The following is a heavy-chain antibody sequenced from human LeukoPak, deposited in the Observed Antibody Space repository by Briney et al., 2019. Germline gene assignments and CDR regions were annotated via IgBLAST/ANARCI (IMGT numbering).Heavy chain of an antibody. D-gene: IGHD2-15*01. V-gene: IGHV3-43D*04. Sequence: PGGSLRLPCAASGFTFDDYAMHWVRQAPGKGLEWVSLISWDGGSTYYADSVKGRFTISRDNSKNSLYLQMNSLRAEDTALYYCAKDSGPPGYCSGGSCYGHFDYWGQGTLVTVSS. CDR3: AKDSGPPGYCSGGSCYGHFDY. CDR1: GFTFDDYA. CDR2: ISWDGGST. J-gene: IGHJ4*02.